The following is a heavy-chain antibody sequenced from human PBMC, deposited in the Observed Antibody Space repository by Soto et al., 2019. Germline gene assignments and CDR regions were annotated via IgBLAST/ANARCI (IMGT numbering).Heavy chain of an antibody. CDR3: ARVVGPIAVAAYGSFDY. D-gene: IGHD6-19*01. Sequence: ASVGVSCKXSGYTFTSYAMHWVRQAPGQRLEWMGWINAGNGNTKYSQKFQGRVTITRDTSASTAYMELSSLRSEDTAVYYCARVVGPIAVAAYGSFDYWGQGTLVTVSS. J-gene: IGHJ4*02. CDR1: GYTFTSYA. CDR2: INAGNGNT. V-gene: IGHV1-3*01.